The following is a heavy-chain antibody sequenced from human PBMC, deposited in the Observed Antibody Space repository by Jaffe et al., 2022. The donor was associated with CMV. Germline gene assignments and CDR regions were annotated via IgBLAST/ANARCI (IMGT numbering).Heavy chain of an antibody. D-gene: IGHD6-13*01. Sequence: QVQLQQWGAGLLKPSETLSLTCAVYGGSFSGYYWSWIRQPPGKGLEWIGEINHSGSTNYNPSLKSRVTISVDTSKNQFSLKLSSVTAADTAVYYCARDWYRVLNYYYGMDVWGQGTTVTVSS. CDR3: ARDWYRVLNYYYGMDV. V-gene: IGHV4-34*01. CDR2: INHSGST. CDR1: GGSFSGYY. J-gene: IGHJ6*02.